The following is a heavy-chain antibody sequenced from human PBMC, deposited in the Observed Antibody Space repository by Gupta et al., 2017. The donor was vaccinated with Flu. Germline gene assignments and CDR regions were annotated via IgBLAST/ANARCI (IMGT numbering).Heavy chain of an antibody. CDR3: ARETTVTANLFDY. CDR2: INSDGSST. J-gene: IGHJ4*02. D-gene: IGHD4-17*01. Sequence: VRQAPGKGLVWVSRINSDGSSTSYADSVKGRFTISRDNAKNTLYLQMNSLRAEDTAVYYCARETTVTANLFDYWGQGTLVTVSS. V-gene: IGHV3-74*01.